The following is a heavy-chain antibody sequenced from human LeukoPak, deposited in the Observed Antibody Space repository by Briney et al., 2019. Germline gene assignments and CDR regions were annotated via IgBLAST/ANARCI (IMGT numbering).Heavy chain of an antibody. CDR3: AGEYDESTTYYYYYYMDV. J-gene: IGHJ6*03. V-gene: IGHV4-59*12. CDR1: GGSISTYY. D-gene: IGHD4-11*01. Sequence: PSETLSLTCTASGGSISTYYWSWIRQPPGKGLEWIGYISYSGSTDYNPSLKSRVTMSVDTSINQFSLKLSSVTAADTAVYYCAGEYDESTTYYYYYYMDVWGKGTTVTVSS. CDR2: ISYSGST.